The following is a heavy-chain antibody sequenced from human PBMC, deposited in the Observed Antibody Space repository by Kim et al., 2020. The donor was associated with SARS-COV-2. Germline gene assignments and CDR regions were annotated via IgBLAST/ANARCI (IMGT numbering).Heavy chain of an antibody. CDR3: ARDRFLFPGGMITFGGGESNYYYGMDV. D-gene: IGHD3-16*01. Sequence: SVKVSCKASGGTFSSYAISWVRQAPGQGLEWMGGIIPIFGTANYAQKFQGRVTITADESTSTAYMELSSLRSEDTAVYYCARDRFLFPGGMITFGGGESNYYYGMDVWGQGTTVTVSS. CDR1: GGTFSSYA. CDR2: IIPIFGTA. V-gene: IGHV1-69*13. J-gene: IGHJ6*02.